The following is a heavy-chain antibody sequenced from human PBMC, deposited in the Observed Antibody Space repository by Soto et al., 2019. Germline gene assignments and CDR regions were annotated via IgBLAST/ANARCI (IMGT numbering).Heavy chain of an antibody. Sequence: TSETLSLTCAVYGGSFSGYYWSWIRQPPGKGLEWIGEINHSGSTNYNPSLKSRVTISVDTSKNQFSLKLSSVTAADTAEYYCARGRSGGIAPRSEGFDYWGQGTLVTVS. V-gene: IGHV4-34*01. CDR2: INHSGST. J-gene: IGHJ4*02. CDR1: GGSFSGYY. CDR3: ARGRSGGIAPRSEGFDY. D-gene: IGHD3-10*01.